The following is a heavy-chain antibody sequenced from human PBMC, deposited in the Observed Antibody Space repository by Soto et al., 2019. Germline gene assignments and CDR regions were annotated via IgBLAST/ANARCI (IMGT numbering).Heavy chain of an antibody. CDR3: ARNQSRGITMKALEIHY. Sequence: QVQLVESGGGVVQPGRSLRLSCAASGFTFSSYAMHWVRQAPGKGLELVAIISYDGSNKYYAESVKGRFTISRDNPKNTVQLQMSGLRTEDTSVYYCARNQSRGITMKALEIHYWGQGTLVTVSS. V-gene: IGHV3-30-3*01. J-gene: IGHJ4*02. CDR1: GFTFSSYA. CDR2: ISYDGSNK. D-gene: IGHD3-22*01.